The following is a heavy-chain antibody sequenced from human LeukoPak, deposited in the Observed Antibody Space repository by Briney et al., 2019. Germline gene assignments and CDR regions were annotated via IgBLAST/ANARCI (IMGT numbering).Heavy chain of an antibody. CDR2: IWHDGSNK. D-gene: IGHD2-21*02. CDR3: ARGGDTAETAFDY. CDR1: GFTFSTYA. Sequence: PGRSLRLSCAASGFTFSTYAMHWVRQAPGKGLECVAFIWHDGSNKYYSDSVKGRFAISRDNSKNTIYLQLNSLRADDTALYYCARGGDTAETAFDYWDQGTLVTVSS. V-gene: IGHV3-33*01. J-gene: IGHJ4*02.